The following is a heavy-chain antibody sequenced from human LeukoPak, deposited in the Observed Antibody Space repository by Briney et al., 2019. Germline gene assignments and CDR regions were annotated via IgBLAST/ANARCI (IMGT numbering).Heavy chain of an antibody. CDR2: ISYDGSNK. Sequence: GGSLRLSCAASGFTFSSYGIHWVRQAPGKGLEWVAVISYDGSNKYYADSVKGRFTISRDNSKSTLCLQMNSLRAEDTAVYYCAKQLGYCSDGSCYFPYWGQGTLVTVSS. D-gene: IGHD2-15*01. J-gene: IGHJ4*02. CDR1: GFTFSSYG. CDR3: AKQLGYCSDGSCYFPY. V-gene: IGHV3-30*18.